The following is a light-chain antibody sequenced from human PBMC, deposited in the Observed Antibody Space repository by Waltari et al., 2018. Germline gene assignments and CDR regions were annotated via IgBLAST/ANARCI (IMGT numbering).Light chain of an antibody. CDR3: QQYSTLPYS. J-gene: IGKJ2*03. V-gene: IGKV1-5*03. CDR2: KAS. Sequence: DIQMTQSPSSLSASVGDRVTITCRASQGISRWLAWYQQQPGRAPKLLIYKASRLQSGVPSRFSGSGSGTDFTLTINSLQPEDFGVYFCQQYSTLPYSFGQGTKVE. CDR1: QGISRW.